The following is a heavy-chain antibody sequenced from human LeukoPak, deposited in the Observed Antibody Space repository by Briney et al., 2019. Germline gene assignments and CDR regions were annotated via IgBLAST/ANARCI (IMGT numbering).Heavy chain of an antibody. CDR2: IYSGGRT. Sequence: GGSLRLSCAASGFTVSSDYMSWVRQAPGKGLEWVSVIYSGGRTYYADYVKGRFTISRDNSKNTLYLQMNSLRAEDTAVYYCASTTPGIAAAGTYYFDYWGQGTLVTVSS. CDR1: GFTVSSDY. D-gene: IGHD6-13*01. J-gene: IGHJ4*02. V-gene: IGHV3-66*01. CDR3: ASTTPGIAAAGTYYFDY.